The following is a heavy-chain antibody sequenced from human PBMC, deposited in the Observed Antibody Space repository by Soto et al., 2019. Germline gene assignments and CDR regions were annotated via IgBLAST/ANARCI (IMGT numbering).Heavy chain of an antibody. CDR1: GFTLRSSA. Sequence: GGSLRLSCAASGFTLRSSAMSWVRQAPGKGLAWVSAISGSGGSTYYADSVKGRFAMSVDTSKNQFSLKLSSVTPADTAVYYCAGTVAVLPAAFDYWGQGTLVTVSS. V-gene: IGHV3-23*01. CDR3: AGTVAVLPAAFDY. D-gene: IGHD2-2*01. J-gene: IGHJ4*02. CDR2: ISGSGGST.